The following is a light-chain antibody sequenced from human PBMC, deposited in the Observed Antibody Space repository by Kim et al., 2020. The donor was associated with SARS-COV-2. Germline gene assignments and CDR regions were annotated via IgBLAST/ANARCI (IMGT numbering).Light chain of an antibody. CDR3: QAWDSSTKV. CDR2: QDS. CDR1: KLGDKY. J-gene: IGLJ1*01. V-gene: IGLV3-1*01. Sequence: SYELTQRPSVSVSPGQTASITCSGDKLGDKYACWYQQKPGQSPVLVIYQDSKRPSGIPERFSGSNSGNTATLTISGTQAMDEADYYCQAWDSSTKVFGTGTKVTVL.